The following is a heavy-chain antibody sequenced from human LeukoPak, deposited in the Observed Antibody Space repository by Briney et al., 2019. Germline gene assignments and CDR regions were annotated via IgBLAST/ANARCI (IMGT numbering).Heavy chain of an antibody. J-gene: IGHJ4*02. CDR1: GFTFSSYW. CDR2: IKQDGSEK. Sequence: PGGSLRLSCAASGFTFSSYWMSWVRQAPGKGLEWVANIKQDGSEKYYVDSVKGRFTISRDNAKNSLYLQMNSLRAEDTAVYYCASPKTPSGSYGDFDYWGQGTLATVSS. CDR3: ASPKTPSGSYGDFDY. V-gene: IGHV3-7*03. D-gene: IGHD1-26*01.